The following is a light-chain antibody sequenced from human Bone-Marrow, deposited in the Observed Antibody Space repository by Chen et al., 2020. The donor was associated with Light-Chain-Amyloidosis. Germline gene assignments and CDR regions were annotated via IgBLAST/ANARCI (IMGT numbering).Light chain of an antibody. Sequence: SYELTQPPSVSVSPGQTARITCPGDDLQTKEAYWYQQTPGQAPVLVIHRDTERPSGISERFSGSSSGTTATLTISGVQAEDEADYHCQSADSSGTYEVIFGGGTKLTVL. CDR2: RDT. J-gene: IGLJ2*01. CDR1: DLQTKE. V-gene: IGLV3-25*03. CDR3: QSADSSGTYEVI.